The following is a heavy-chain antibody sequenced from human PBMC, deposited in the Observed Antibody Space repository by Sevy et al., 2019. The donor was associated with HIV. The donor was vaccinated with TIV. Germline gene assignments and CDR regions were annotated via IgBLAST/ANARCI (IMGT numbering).Heavy chain of an antibody. J-gene: IGHJ4*02. Sequence: GGSLRLSCAASGFTFSSFGMHWVRQAPGKGLEWVAIISHDGSNKIYADSVKGRFTISRDNSKNTLYLQMDSLRADDTAVYYCAKMSSSIDYWGQGTLVTVSS. CDR1: GFTFSSFG. CDR2: ISHDGSNK. CDR3: AKMSSSIDY. D-gene: IGHD6-13*01. V-gene: IGHV3-30*18.